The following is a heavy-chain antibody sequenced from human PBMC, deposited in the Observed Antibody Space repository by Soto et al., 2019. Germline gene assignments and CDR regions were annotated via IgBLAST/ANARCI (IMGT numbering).Heavy chain of an antibody. D-gene: IGHD4-17*01. CDR1: GGSISSGGYY. CDR3: ATSKEGYGDYPGDYYGMDV. V-gene: IGHV4-31*03. Sequence: SETLSLTCTVSGGSISSGGYYWSWIRQHPGKGLEWIGYIYYSGSTYYNPSLKSRVTISVDTSKNQFSLKLSSVTAADTAVYYCATSKEGYGDYPGDYYGMDVWGQGTTVTVSS. CDR2: IYYSGST. J-gene: IGHJ6*02.